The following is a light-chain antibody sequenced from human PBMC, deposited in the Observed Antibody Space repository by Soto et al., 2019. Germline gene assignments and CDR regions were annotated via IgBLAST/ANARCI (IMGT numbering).Light chain of an antibody. CDR2: RAS. Sequence: DIQMTQSPSTLSASVGDRVTITCRASQRIDRWLAWYQQKPGKAPKLLIYRASSLESGVPSRFSGSGSGTEFTLTISSLQPDDFTTYYCQQYKTYTYTFAQWTKLEIK. CDR1: QRIDRW. V-gene: IGKV1-5*03. J-gene: IGKJ2*01. CDR3: QQYKTYTYT.